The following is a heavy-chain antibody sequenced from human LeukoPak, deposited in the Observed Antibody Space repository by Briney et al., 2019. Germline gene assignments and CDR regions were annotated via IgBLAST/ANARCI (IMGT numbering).Heavy chain of an antibody. CDR3: ARVGGLSFYGMDV. J-gene: IGHJ6*02. D-gene: IGHD3-16*02. CDR1: GFTFSSYW. CDR2: IKQDGSEK. Sequence: GGSLRLSCAASGFTFSSYWMSWVRQAPGKGLEWVANIKQDGSEKYYVDSVKGRFTISRDNAKNSLYLQMNSLRAEDTAVYYCARVGGLSFYGMDVWGQGTTVTVSS. V-gene: IGHV3-7*05.